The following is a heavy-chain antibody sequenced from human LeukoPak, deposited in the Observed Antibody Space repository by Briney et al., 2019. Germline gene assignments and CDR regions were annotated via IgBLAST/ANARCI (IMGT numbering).Heavy chain of an antibody. J-gene: IGHJ4*02. CDR1: GGTFSSYA. Sequence: GASVKVSCKASGGTFSSYAISWVRQAPGQGLEWMGGIIPIFGTANYAQKFQGRVTITADESTSTAYMELSSLRSEDTAVYYCARLTEMATIRGYFDYWGQGTLVTVSS. D-gene: IGHD5-24*01. V-gene: IGHV1-69*13. CDR3: ARLTEMATIRGYFDY. CDR2: IIPIFGTA.